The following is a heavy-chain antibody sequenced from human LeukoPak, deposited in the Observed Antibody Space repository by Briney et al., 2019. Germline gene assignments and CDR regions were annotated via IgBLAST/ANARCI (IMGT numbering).Heavy chain of an antibody. Sequence: PGGSLRLSCAASGFAASGFTFSTFGMHWVRQAPGKGLAWVSGITSGTRTYYADSVKGRFAISRDNSKNTMYLQMNSLRAEDTAVYYCARENPGYGDAFDIWGQGTMVTVSS. CDR1: GFAASGFTFSTFG. CDR2: ITSGTRT. J-gene: IGHJ3*02. V-gene: IGHV3-NL1*01. CDR3: ARENPGYGDAFDI. D-gene: IGHD6-13*01.